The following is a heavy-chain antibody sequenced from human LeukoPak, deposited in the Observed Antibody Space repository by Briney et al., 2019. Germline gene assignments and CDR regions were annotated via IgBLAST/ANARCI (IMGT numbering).Heavy chain of an antibody. Sequence: SETLSLTCTVSGGSISSSSYYWGWIRQPPGKGLEWIGSIYYSGSTYYNPSLKSRVTISVDTSKNQFSLKLSSVTAADTAVYYCATFYGGGGLFDYWGQGTLVTVSS. J-gene: IGHJ4*02. CDR3: ATFYGGGGLFDY. D-gene: IGHD4-23*01. CDR2: IYYSGST. CDR1: GGSISSSSYY. V-gene: IGHV4-39*01.